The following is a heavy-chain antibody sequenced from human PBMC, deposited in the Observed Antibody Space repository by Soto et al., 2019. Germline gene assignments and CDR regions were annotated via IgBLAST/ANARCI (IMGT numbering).Heavy chain of an antibody. CDR3: ARVAGDHYYYGMDV. CDR2: INTNTGNP. CDR1: GYTFTSYA. D-gene: IGHD7-27*01. J-gene: IGHJ6*02. Sequence: QVQLVQSGSELKKPGASLKVSCKASGYTFTSYAMNWVRQAPGQGLEWMGWINTNTGNPTYAQGFTGRFVLSFDPSVSTAYLQIRSIMAEDTAVYYCARVAGDHYYYGMDVWGQGTTVTVSS. V-gene: IGHV7-4-1*01.